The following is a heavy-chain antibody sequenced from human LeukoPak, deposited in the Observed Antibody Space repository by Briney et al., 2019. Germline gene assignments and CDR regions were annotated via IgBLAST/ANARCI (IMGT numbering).Heavy chain of an antibody. V-gene: IGHV3-53*01. J-gene: IGHJ4*02. CDR3: ARSYDSSGYYYH. CDR1: GFTFSSYW. Sequence: GGSLRLSCAASGFTFSSYWMSWVRQAPRKGLEWVSVIYSGGTTYYAVSVKGRFTISRDSSKNTLYLQMNSLRAEDTAVYYCARSYDSSGYYYHWGQGTLVTVSA. CDR2: IYSGGTT. D-gene: IGHD3-22*01.